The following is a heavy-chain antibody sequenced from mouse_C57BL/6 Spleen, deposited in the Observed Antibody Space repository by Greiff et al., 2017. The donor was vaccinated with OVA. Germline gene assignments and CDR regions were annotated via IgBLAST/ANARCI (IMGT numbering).Heavy chain of an antibody. Sequence: VKLQESGAELARPGASVKLSCKASGYTFTSYGISWVKQRTGQGLEWIGEIYPRSGNTYYNEKFKGKATLTADKSSSTAYMELRSLTSEDSAVYFCAERVYDYDDAYWGQGTLVTVSA. V-gene: IGHV1-81*01. D-gene: IGHD2-4*01. CDR3: AERVYDYDDAY. CDR1: GYTFTSYG. J-gene: IGHJ3*01. CDR2: IYPRSGNT.